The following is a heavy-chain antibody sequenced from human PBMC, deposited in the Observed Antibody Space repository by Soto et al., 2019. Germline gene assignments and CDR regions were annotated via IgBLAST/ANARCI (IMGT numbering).Heavy chain of an antibody. CDR2: IYYSGRT. Sequence: SLTCTVSGGSISSGGYFWSWVRQHPGKGLEWIGNIYYSGRTYYNPSLKSRVTISVDTSKNQFSLKLSSVTAADTAVYYCARFAREENPKVGSWYYFDYWGQGTRVTVSS. CDR3: ARFAREENPKVGSWYYFDY. J-gene: IGHJ4*02. CDR1: GGSISSGGYF. D-gene: IGHD6-13*01. V-gene: IGHV4-31*03.